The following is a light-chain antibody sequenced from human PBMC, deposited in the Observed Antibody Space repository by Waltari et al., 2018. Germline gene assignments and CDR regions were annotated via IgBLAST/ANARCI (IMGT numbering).Light chain of an antibody. CDR1: SPNIGTNT. CDR3: ATWDGSLNGPYV. Sequence: VLPQPPSASGPPGQRVTISSSGSSPNIGTNTVTWYQQPPGTAPKLLMYNTNQRPSGVPDRFSGSKSGTSASLAISGLQSEDEADYYCATWDGSLNGPYVFGTGTKVTVL. CDR2: NTN. V-gene: IGLV1-44*01. J-gene: IGLJ1*01.